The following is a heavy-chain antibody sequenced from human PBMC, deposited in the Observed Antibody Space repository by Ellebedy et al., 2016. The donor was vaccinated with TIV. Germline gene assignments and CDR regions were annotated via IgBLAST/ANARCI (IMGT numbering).Heavy chain of an antibody. V-gene: IGHV4-31*03. CDR3: ASAGDWKLEY. CDR1: GDSLSSGTHY. D-gene: IGHD1-1*01. CDR2: VFYRGIT. Sequence: MPSDTLSLTCIVSGDSLSSGTHYWSWVRQHPGQGLEWIGYVFYRGITYYNPSLQSRITISMDTSKNQFSLKLSSVTAADTAVYYCASAGDWKLEYWGQGTLVTVSS. J-gene: IGHJ4*02.